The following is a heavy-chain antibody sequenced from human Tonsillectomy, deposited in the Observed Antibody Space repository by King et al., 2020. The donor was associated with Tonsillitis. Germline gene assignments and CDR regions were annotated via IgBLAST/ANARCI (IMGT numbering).Heavy chain of an antibody. CDR1: GFTISGSW. CDR2: MNMDGSTR. J-gene: IGHJ4*02. D-gene: IGHD6-13*01. CDR3: VSWRSWHDYY. Sequence: VQLVESGGGLVQPGGSLRLSCVASGFTISGSWMHWARHSPGKGLMWVSRMNMDGSTRTYAESVKGRFTISRDNAKNTLYMEMNSLRAEDTAVYYCVSWRSWHDYYWGQGTLVTGAS. V-gene: IGHV3-74*02.